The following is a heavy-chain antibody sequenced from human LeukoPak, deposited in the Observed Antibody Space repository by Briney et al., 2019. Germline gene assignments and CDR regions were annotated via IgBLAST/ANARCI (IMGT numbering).Heavy chain of an antibody. Sequence: GGPLRLSCAASGFTVSSNYMSWVRQAPGKGLEWVSVIYSGGSTYYADSVKGRFTISRDNSKNTLYLQMNSLRAEDTAVYYCARDATYYDFWSGYGAYYYYYMDVWGKGTTVTVSS. V-gene: IGHV3-66*02. CDR1: GFTVSSNY. D-gene: IGHD3-3*01. CDR3: ARDATYYDFWSGYGAYYYYYMDV. J-gene: IGHJ6*03. CDR2: IYSGGST.